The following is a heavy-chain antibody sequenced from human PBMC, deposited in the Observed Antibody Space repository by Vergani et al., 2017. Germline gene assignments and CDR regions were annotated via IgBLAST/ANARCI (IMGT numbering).Heavy chain of an antibody. CDR2: FDPEDGET. J-gene: IGHJ4*02. Sequence: QVPLVQSGAEVQKPGASVKVSFQVSGYTLTELSMHWVRQAPGKGLEWMGGFDPEDGETIYAQTFQGRVTMTEETATDTAYMELSSLRSEDTAVYYCATPIRTSRSTSWKPFDYWGQGTLVTVSS. V-gene: IGHV1-24*01. D-gene: IGHD2-2*01. CDR3: ATPIRTSRSTSWKPFDY. CDR1: GYTLTELS.